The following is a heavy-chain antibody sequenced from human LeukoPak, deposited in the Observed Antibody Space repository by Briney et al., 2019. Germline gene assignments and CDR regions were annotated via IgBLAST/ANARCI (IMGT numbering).Heavy chain of an antibody. Sequence: GGSLRVSCAASVFTFASYAMSWVRQAPGKGLEWVSTITSSGGSTYYADSVKGRFTISRDNSKNTLYLQMSSLRAEDTAVYYCAKGYGSGTSRYYFDYWGQGTLVTVSS. CDR2: ITSSGGST. D-gene: IGHD3-10*01. CDR1: VFTFASYA. V-gene: IGHV3-23*01. J-gene: IGHJ4*02. CDR3: AKGYGSGTSRYYFDY.